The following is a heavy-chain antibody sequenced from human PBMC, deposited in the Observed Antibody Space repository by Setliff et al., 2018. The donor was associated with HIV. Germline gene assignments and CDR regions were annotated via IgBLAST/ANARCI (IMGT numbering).Heavy chain of an antibody. V-gene: IGHV4-34*01. CDR2: INHSGST. CDR1: GGSLSGYH. J-gene: IGHJ3*01. CDR3: MRRGQRLPTDAFDL. Sequence: PSETLSLTCAVYGGSLSGYHWSWIRQSPEKGLEWIGEINHSGSTNYNPSLKSRVTMSVDTSKNHFSLRLTSVTAADTAVYYCMRRGQRLPTDAFDLWGQGTKVTVS. D-gene: IGHD6-25*01.